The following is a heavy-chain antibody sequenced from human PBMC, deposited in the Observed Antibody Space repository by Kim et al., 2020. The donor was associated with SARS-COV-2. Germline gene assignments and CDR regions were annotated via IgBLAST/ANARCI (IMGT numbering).Heavy chain of an antibody. D-gene: IGHD3-10*02. CDR1: GDSMSADY. CDR2: VYFRGTT. V-gene: IGHV4-59*08. J-gene: IGHJ1*01. Sequence: SETLSLTCTVSGDSMSADYWNWIRQSPGMGLEWIGYVYFRGTTSYNPSLKSRVTISIDMSKSQFSLKLNSVTAADTAVYYCARRETRDLFTSDWG. CDR3: ARRETRDLFTSD.